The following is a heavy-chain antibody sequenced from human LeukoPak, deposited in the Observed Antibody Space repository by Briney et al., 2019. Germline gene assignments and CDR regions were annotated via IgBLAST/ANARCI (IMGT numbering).Heavy chain of an antibody. CDR1: GFTFSSYA. Sequence: GGSLRLSCAASGFTFSSYAMSWVRQAPGKGLEWVSAISGSGGSTYYADSVKGRFTISRDNSKSTLYLQMNSLRAEDTAVYYCAKDHRVYYDSSGYWVYWGQGTLVTVSS. V-gene: IGHV3-23*01. CDR2: ISGSGGST. CDR3: AKDHRVYYDSSGYWVY. D-gene: IGHD3-22*01. J-gene: IGHJ4*02.